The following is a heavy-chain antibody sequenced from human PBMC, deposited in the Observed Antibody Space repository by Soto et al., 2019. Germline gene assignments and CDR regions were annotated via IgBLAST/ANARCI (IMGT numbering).Heavy chain of an antibody. Sequence: QVQLVESGGGVVQPGTSLRLSCAASGFTFSDYGMHWVRQAPGKGLEWVAIISYDGSNQYYADSVKGRFTISRDYSKNTLYLQMKSLRPEDTAVYYCAKALGELSPESYDHWCQGVLVTVSS. CDR2: ISYDGSNQ. CDR3: AKALGELSPESYDH. CDR1: GFTFSDYG. V-gene: IGHV3-30*18. J-gene: IGHJ4*02. D-gene: IGHD3-16*02.